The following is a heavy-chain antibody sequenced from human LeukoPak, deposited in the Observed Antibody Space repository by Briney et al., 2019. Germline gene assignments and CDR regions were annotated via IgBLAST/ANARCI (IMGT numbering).Heavy chain of an antibody. J-gene: IGHJ4*02. V-gene: IGHV3-7*01. Sequence: GGSLRLSCAVTGLTFSDYWMTWVRQAPGKGLEWVATIKPDGSGKYYVDSVKGRFTISRDNAKNSLYLQMNSLRAEDTAVYYCARDLSSWYHYFDYWGQGTLVTVSS. CDR2: IKPDGSGK. CDR1: GLTFSDYW. D-gene: IGHD6-13*01. CDR3: ARDLSSWYHYFDY.